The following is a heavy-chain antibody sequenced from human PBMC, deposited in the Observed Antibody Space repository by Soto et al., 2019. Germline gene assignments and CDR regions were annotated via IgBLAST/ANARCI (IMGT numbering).Heavy chain of an antibody. V-gene: IGHV4-59*01. CDR3: ARQAARRDYYFDY. Sequence: SETLSLTCTVSGGSISSYYWSWIRQPPGKGLEWIGYIYYSGSTNYNPSLKSRVTISADTSKNQFSLKLSSVTAADTAVYYCARQAARRDYYFDYWGQGTLVTVSS. D-gene: IGHD6-6*01. CDR2: IYYSGST. CDR1: GGSISSYY. J-gene: IGHJ4*02.